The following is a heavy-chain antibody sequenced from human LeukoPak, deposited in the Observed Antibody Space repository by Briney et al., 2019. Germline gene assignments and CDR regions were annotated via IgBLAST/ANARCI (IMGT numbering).Heavy chain of an antibody. CDR2: INPSGGST. V-gene: IGHV1-46*03. Sequence: GASVKVSCKASGYTLTSYYMHWVRQAPGQGLEWMGIINPSGGSTSYAQKFQGRVTMTRDTSTSTVYMELSSLRSEDTAVYYCARGSRPLFSSWETFLDYWGQGTLVTVSS. J-gene: IGHJ4*02. CDR3: ARGSRPLFSSWETFLDY. D-gene: IGHD6-13*01. CDR1: GYTLTSYY.